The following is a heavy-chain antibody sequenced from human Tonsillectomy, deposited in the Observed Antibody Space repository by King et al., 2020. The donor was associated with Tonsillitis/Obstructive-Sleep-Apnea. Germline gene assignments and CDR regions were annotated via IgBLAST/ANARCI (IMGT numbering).Heavy chain of an antibody. CDR1: GYTFTSYG. D-gene: IGHD5-18*01. J-gene: IGHJ4*02. CDR2: ISAYNGNT. CDR3: ARVLRPGERARWVDTAMVTGTFDY. Sequence: VQLVESGAEVKKPGASVKVSCKASGYTFTSYGISWVRQAPGQGLEWMGWISAYNGNTNYAQKLQGRVTMTTDTSTSTAYMELRSLRSDDTAVYYCARVLRPGERARWVDTAMVTGTFDYWGQGTLVTVSS. V-gene: IGHV1-18*01.